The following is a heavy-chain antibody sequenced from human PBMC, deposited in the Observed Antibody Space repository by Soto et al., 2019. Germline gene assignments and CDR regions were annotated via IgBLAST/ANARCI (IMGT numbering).Heavy chain of an antibody. D-gene: IGHD2-2*01. CDR3: ARGNYQLPHQFSGYVMDV. J-gene: IGHJ6*02. CDR2: TYYRSKWYN. CDR1: GDSVSSNSAA. Sequence: SQTLSLTCAISGDSVSSNSAAWNWIRQSQSRGLEWLGRTYYRSKWYNDYAVSVKSRITINPDTSKNQFSLQLNSVTPEDTAVYYCARGNYQLPHQFSGYVMDVCGQGSTVTVSS. V-gene: IGHV6-1*01.